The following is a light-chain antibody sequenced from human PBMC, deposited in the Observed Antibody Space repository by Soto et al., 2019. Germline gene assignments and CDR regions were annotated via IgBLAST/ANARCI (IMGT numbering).Light chain of an antibody. CDR1: QSVSSSY. CDR2: GAS. J-gene: IGKJ1*01. Sequence: EIVLTQSPGTLSLSPGERATLSCRASQSVSSSYLAWYQQKPGQAPRLLIYGASSRATGIPDRFSGSGSGTDFTLTISRLEPEDFEVHYCQPYGSSPRTFGQGTKVDIK. V-gene: IGKV3-20*01. CDR3: QPYGSSPRT.